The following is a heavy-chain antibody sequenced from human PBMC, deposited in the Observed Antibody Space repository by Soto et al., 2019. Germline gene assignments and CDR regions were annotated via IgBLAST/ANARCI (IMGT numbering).Heavy chain of an antibody. CDR1: GYTFTSYG. D-gene: IGHD3-22*01. CDR2: ISAYNGNT. J-gene: IGHJ3*02. CDR3: ARRGYYYDSSGYSHDAFDI. Sequence: QVQLVQSGAEVKKPGASVKVSCKASGYTFTSYGISWVRQAPGQGLEWMGWISAYNGNTNYAQKLQGRVTMTTDTATRPAYMELRSLRSDDTAVYYCARRGYYYDSSGYSHDAFDIWGQGTMVTVSS. V-gene: IGHV1-18*01.